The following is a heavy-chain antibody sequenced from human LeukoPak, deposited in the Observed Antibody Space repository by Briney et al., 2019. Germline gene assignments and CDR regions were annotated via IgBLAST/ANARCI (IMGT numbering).Heavy chain of an antibody. CDR1: GYTFTGYY. D-gene: IGHD6-13*01. CDR2: INPNSGGT. CDR3: ARAHSKQQLVQDY. J-gene: IGHJ4*02. Sequence: ASVKVSCKASGYTFTGYYMHWVRQAPGQGLEWMGWINPNSGGTNYAQKFQGRVTMTRDTYISTAYMELSRLRSDDTAVYYCARAHSKQQLVQDYWGQGTLVTVSS. V-gene: IGHV1-2*02.